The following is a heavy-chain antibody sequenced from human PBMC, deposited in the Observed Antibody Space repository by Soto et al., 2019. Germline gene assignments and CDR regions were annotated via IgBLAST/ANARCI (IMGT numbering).Heavy chain of an antibody. CDR1: GGSISSGGYS. V-gene: IGHV4-30-2*01. CDR3: ARARDRTVTTFYFDY. CDR2: IYHRGST. D-gene: IGHD4-17*01. J-gene: IGHJ4*02. Sequence: QLQLQESGSGLVKPSQTLSLTCAVSGGSISSGGYSWSWIRQPPGKGLEWIGYIYHRGSTYYNPSLMSRVTISVDRSKNQFSLKLSSVTAAYTAVYYCARARDRTVTTFYFDYWGQGNLVTVSS.